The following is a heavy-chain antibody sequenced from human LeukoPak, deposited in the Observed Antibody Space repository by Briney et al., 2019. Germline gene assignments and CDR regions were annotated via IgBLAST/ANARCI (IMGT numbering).Heavy chain of an antibody. CDR3: ARGPARLRYFDWSRGNWFDP. D-gene: IGHD3-9*01. J-gene: IGHJ5*02. Sequence: GGSLRLSCAASGFTFSSYSMNWVRQAPGKGLEWVSSISSSSSYIYYADSVKGRFTISRDNAKNSLYLQMNSLRAEDTAVYYCARGPARLRYFDWSRGNWFDPWGQGTLVTVSS. CDR2: ISSSSSYI. V-gene: IGHV3-21*01. CDR1: GFTFSSYS.